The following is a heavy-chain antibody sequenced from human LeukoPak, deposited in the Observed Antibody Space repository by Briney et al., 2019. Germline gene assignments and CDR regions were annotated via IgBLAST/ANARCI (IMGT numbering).Heavy chain of an antibody. CDR1: GGSISSGGYS. V-gene: IGHV4-61*08. CDR3: ARVKIGTFDY. D-gene: IGHD6-13*01. J-gene: IGHJ4*02. Sequence: PSQTLSLTCAVSGGSISSGGYSWSWIRQPPGKGLEWIGYIYYSGSTNYNPSLKSRVTISVDTSKNQFSLKLSSVTAADTAVYYCARVKIGTFDYWGQGTLVTVSS. CDR2: IYYSGST.